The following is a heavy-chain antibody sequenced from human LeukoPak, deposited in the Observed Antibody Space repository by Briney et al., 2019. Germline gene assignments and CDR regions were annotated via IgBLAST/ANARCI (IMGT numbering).Heavy chain of an antibody. J-gene: IGHJ4*02. D-gene: IGHD6-19*01. CDR1: GFTFDDYA. V-gene: IGHV3-9*01. CDR3: ARQTVAGLDY. CDR2: ISWNSGSI. Sequence: GGSLRLSCAASGFTFDDYAMHWVRQAPGKGLEWVSGISWNSGSIGYADSVKGRFTISRDNAKNSLYLQMNSLRTEDTALYYCARQTVAGLDYWGQGTLVTVSS.